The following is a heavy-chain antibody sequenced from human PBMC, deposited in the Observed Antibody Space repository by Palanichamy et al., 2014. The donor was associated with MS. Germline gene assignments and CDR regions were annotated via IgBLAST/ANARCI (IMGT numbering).Heavy chain of an antibody. J-gene: IGHJ6*02. CDR1: GFTVSSNY. V-gene: IGHV3-66*01. CDR2: IYSGGLT. Sequence: EVQLVESGGGLVXPGGSLRLSCAASGFTVSSNYMTWVRQAPRKGLEWVSVIYSGGLTYYADSVKGRFTVSRDNSKNTLYLQMNSLRAEDTAVYYCARDLGRDAYSYDGMDVWGQGTTVTVSS. D-gene: IGHD5-24*01. CDR3: ARDLGRDAYSYDGMDV.